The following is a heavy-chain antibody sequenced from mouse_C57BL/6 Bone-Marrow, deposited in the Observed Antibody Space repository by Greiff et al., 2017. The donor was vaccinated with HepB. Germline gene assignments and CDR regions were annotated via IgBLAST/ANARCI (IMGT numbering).Heavy chain of an antibody. V-gene: IGHV1-66*01. CDR1: GYSFTSYY. J-gene: IGHJ4*01. Sequence: LVESGPELVKPGASVKISCKASGYSFTSYYIHWVKQRPGQGLEWIGWSYPGSGNTKYNEEFKGKATLTAETSPSTAYMQPRSLTSEDSAVYYCARGGQLRVRNHAIDYWGQGTSVTGSS. CDR3: ARGGQLRVRNHAIDY. CDR2: SYPGSGNT. D-gene: IGHD3-2*02.